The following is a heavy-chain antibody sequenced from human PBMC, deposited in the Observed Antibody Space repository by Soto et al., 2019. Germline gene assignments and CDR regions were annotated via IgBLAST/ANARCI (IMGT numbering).Heavy chain of an antibody. J-gene: IGHJ6*02. CDR3: ARRSSIAAAGFGMDV. D-gene: IGHD6-13*01. Sequence: PGESLKISCKGSGYSFTSYWISWVRQMPGKGLEWMGRIDPSDSYTNYGPSFQGHVTISADKSISTAYLQWSSLKASDTAMYYCARRSSIAAAGFGMDVWGQGTTVTVSS. V-gene: IGHV5-10-1*01. CDR1: GYSFTSYW. CDR2: IDPSDSYT.